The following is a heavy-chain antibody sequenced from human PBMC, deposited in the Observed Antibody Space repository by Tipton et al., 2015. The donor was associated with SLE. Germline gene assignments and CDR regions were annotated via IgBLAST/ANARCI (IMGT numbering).Heavy chain of an antibody. CDR2: IYHSGST. CDR3: AREVGAARPFDL. V-gene: IGHV4-59*12. Sequence: TLSLTCTVSGGSISSYYWSWIRQPPGKGLEWIGEIYHSGSTNYNPSLKSRVTISVDKSKNQFSLKLSSVTAADTAVYYCAREVGAARPFDLWGRGTLVTVSS. J-gene: IGHJ2*01. CDR1: GGSISSYY. D-gene: IGHD6-6*01.